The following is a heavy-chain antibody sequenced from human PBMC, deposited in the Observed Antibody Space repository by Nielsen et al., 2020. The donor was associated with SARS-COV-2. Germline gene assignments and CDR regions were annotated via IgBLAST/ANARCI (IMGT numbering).Heavy chain of an antibody. V-gene: IGHV1-69*01. Sequence: WVRQAPGQGLEWMGGIIPIFGTANYAQKFQGRVTITADESTSTAYMELSSLRSEDTAVYYCGRASIWFGDLIDYWGQGTLVTVSS. J-gene: IGHJ4*02. CDR2: IIPIFGTA. CDR3: GRASIWFGDLIDY. D-gene: IGHD3-10*01.